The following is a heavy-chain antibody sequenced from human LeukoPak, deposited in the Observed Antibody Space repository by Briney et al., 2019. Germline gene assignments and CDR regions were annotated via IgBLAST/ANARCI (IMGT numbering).Heavy chain of an antibody. D-gene: IGHD3-9*01. CDR2: ISPNSGGT. V-gene: IGHV1-2*02. Sequence: ASVKVSCKASGYTFTGYYMHWVRQAPGQGLEWMGWISPNSGGTNYAQKFQGRVTMTRDTSISTAYMELSRLRSDDTAVYYCARGGDILTGYYRTLYNWFDPWGQGTLVTVSS. CDR3: ARGGDILTGYYRTLYNWFDP. CDR1: GYTFTGYY. J-gene: IGHJ5*02.